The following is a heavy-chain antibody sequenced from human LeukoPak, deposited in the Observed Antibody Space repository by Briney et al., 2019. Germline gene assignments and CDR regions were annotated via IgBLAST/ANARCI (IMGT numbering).Heavy chain of an antibody. V-gene: IGHV4-4*02. CDR3: ARKGPATIADY. Sequence: SETLSLTCAVSGGFLSSGNWWGWFRQPPGKGLAWIGEIHHSVGTNYNPSLKSRVAISMDKSKNQFSLDVTSVTAADTAMYYCARKGPATIADYWGRGTLVTVSS. D-gene: IGHD4-11*01. J-gene: IGHJ4*02. CDR2: IHHSVGT. CDR1: GGFLSSGNW.